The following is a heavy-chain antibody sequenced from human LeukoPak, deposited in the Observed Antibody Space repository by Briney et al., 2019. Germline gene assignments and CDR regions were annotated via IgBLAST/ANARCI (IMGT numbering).Heavy chain of an antibody. CDR2: IGGSGGST. Sequence: GSLRLSCAASGFTFTSYAMSWVRQAPGKGQEWVSGIGGSGGSTYYADSVKVRFTISRDNSKNTLYLQMNSLRAEDTAVYYCAKTIGTAMVPEGFNYWGQGAMVTVSS. J-gene: IGHJ4*02. V-gene: IGHV3-23*01. CDR3: AKTIGTAMVPEGFNY. CDR1: GFTFTSYA. D-gene: IGHD5-18*01.